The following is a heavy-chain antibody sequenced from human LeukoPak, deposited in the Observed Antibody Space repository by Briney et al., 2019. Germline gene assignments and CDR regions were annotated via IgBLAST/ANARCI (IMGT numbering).Heavy chain of an antibody. Sequence: SETLSPTCAVYGGSFSGYYWSWIRQPPGKGLEWIGEINHSGSTNYNPSLKSRVTISVDTSKNQFSLKLSSVTAADTAVYYCARGPTLRYFDWLFFDYWGQGTLVTVSS. D-gene: IGHD3-9*01. CDR3: ARGPTLRYFDWLFFDY. V-gene: IGHV4-34*01. CDR1: GGSFSGYY. J-gene: IGHJ4*02. CDR2: INHSGST.